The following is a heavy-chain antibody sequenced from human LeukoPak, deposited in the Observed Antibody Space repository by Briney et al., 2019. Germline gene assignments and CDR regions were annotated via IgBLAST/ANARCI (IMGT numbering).Heavy chain of an antibody. Sequence: PGGPLRLSCAASGFAFSTFAMGWVRQSPGKGLEWLSTINGGGNTTFYADSVKGRFTISRDNSKNTLYLHMDSLRPDDTAIYYCTKELHVAVTVADYYYFYMDVWGRGTAVTVSS. CDR3: TKELHVAVTVADYYYFYMDV. V-gene: IGHV3-23*01. J-gene: IGHJ6*03. CDR2: INGGGNTT. CDR1: GFAFSTFA. D-gene: IGHD6-19*01.